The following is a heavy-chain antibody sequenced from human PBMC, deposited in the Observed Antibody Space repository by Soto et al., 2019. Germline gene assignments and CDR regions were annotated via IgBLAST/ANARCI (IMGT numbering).Heavy chain of an antibody. V-gene: IGHV3-30*03. CDR1: GFTFSIYD. D-gene: IGHD2-21*02. CDR2: ISYDGSNK. J-gene: IGHJ4*02. Sequence: SLKRSCVASGFTFSIYDMHWVRQAPGKGLEWVAVISYDGSNKYYADSVKGRFTISRDNSKNTLYLQMNSLRAEDTAVYYCAPTLYGGNSGVDYWGQGTPVTVS. CDR3: APTLYGGNSGVDY.